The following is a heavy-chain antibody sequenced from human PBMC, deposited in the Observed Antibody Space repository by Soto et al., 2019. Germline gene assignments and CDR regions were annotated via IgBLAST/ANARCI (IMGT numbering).Heavy chain of an antibody. Sequence: ASVKVSCKTSGYTFNTYYISWLRQAPGQGLEWIGWISTNNGSTNYVQKFQGRVTMTRDTSISTAYMELSRLRSDDTAVYYCARGRTGTTSYFDYWGQGNLVTVSS. J-gene: IGHJ4*02. CDR1: GYTFNTYY. V-gene: IGHV1-2*02. CDR2: ISTNNGST. D-gene: IGHD1-1*01. CDR3: ARGRTGTTSYFDY.